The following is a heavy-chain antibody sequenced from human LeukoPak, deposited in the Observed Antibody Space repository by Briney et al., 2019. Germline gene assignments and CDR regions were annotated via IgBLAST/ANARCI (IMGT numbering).Heavy chain of an antibody. CDR3: ARGRYYLDS. CDR2: FNSDGRSA. V-gene: IGHV3-74*01. Sequence: GGSPRLSCAASGFTFSNYWMHWVRQAPGKGLVWVSRFNSDGRSAYYADSVKCRFTISRDNAKNTLYLQMNSLRAEDTAVYYCARGRYYLDSWGQGTLVTVSS. D-gene: IGHD4-17*01. CDR1: GFTFSNYW. J-gene: IGHJ4*02.